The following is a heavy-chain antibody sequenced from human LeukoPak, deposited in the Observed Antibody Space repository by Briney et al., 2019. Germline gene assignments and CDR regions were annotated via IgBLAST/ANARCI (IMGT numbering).Heavy chain of an antibody. V-gene: IGHV3-7*01. D-gene: IGHD4/OR15-4a*01. CDR2: INQDGSEK. J-gene: IGHJ4*02. CDR1: GFTFSDFA. CDR3: ARRAGAYSHPYDY. Sequence: GGSLRLSCAASGFTFSDFAMIWVRQSPGKGLEWVAHINQDGSEKYFVDSVKGRFTISRDNAKNSLYLQMNSLRVEDTAVYYCARRAGAYSHPYDYWGQGTLVTVSS.